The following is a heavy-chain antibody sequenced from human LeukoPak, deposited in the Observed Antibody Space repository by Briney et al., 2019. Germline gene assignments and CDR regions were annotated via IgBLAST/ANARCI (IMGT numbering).Heavy chain of an antibody. J-gene: IGHJ4*02. V-gene: IGHV3-23*01. CDR1: GFTFSSHA. Sequence: PGGSLRLSCAASGFTFSSHAMSWVRQAPWKGLEWVSSISGSGGSTYHADSVKGRFSISRDNSKNTLHLQLNSLRAEDTAVYYCAKGWELLGEIDYWGQGTLVTVSS. CDR3: AKGWELLGEIDY. CDR2: ISGSGGST. D-gene: IGHD1-26*01.